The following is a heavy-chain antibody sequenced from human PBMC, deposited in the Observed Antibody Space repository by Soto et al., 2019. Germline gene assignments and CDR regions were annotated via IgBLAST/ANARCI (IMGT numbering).Heavy chain of an antibody. CDR3: ARADWSGWIDY. CDR2: IDYSGNN. J-gene: IGHJ4*01. D-gene: IGHD6-19*01. Sequence: QVQLQESGPGLVKPSQTLSLTCTVSGGSINNAGYYWTWIRQHPRKGLEWIGYIDYSGNNFYNPSLKSRVSISVDTSKNQFSLNLTSVTAADTAVFYCARADWSGWIDYWGHGTLVTVSS. CDR1: GGSINNAGYY. V-gene: IGHV4-31*03.